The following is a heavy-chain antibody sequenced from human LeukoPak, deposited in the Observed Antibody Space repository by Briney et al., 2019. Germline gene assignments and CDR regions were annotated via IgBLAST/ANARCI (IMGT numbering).Heavy chain of an antibody. CDR3: ARDPNGDYIGAFEI. D-gene: IGHD4-17*01. V-gene: IGHV3-23*01. Sequence: GGSLRLSCAASGFTFSSYAMMWLRQAPGRGLEWVSAISGAGGTTLYADSVKGRFTISRDNSKNTLYLQMSSLRVEDTAVYYCARDPNGDYIGAFEIWGQGTMVTVSS. J-gene: IGHJ3*02. CDR1: GFTFSSYA. CDR2: ISGAGGTT.